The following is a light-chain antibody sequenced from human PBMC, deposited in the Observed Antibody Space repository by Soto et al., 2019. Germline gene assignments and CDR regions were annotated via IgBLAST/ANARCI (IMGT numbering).Light chain of an antibody. CDR1: QTISSW. J-gene: IGKJ4*01. V-gene: IGKV1-5*03. Sequence: DIQMTQSPSTLSGSVGDRVTITCRASQTISSWLAWYQQKPGKAPKLLIYKASTLKSGVPSRFSGSGSGTEFTLTISSLQPDDFATYYCQQYDNLPRTFGGGTKVDIK. CDR3: QQYDNLPRT. CDR2: KAS.